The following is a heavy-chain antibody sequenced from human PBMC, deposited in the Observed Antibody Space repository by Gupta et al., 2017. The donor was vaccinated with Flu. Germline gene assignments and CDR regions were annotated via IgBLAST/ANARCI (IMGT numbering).Heavy chain of an antibody. CDR1: A. CDR3: ARALPEVHY. V-gene: IGHV3-23*01. J-gene: IGHJ4*02. CDR2: ISGINVST. Sequence: AMTWVRLAPGKGLQWVSGISGINVSTYYADSVQGRFIISRDNSKNTLYLQMNSLRADDTAIYYCARALPEVHYWGQGTLVTVSS.